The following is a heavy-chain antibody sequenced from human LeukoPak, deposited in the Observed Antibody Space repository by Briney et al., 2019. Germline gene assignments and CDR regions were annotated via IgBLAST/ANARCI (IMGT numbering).Heavy chain of an antibody. CDR2: ISAYNSNT. CDR1: GYTFTSYG. J-gene: IGHJ4*02. D-gene: IGHD3-22*01. CDR3: ARELYYYDSSGYEFDY. Sequence: ASVKVSCKASGYTFTSYGISWVRQAPGQGLEWMGWISAYNSNTNYAQKLQGRVTMTTDTSTSTAYMELRSLRSDDTAVYYCARELYYYDSSGYEFDYWGQGTLVTVSS. V-gene: IGHV1-18*01.